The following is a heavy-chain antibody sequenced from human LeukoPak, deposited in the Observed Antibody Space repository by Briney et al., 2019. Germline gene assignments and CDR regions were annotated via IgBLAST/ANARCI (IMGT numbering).Heavy chain of an antibody. CDR3: ASSTKGGYDSGWFDP. J-gene: IGHJ5*02. V-gene: IGHV4-38-2*02. Sequence: SETLSLTCTVSGHSINTDYYWAWVRRPPGKGLEWIGSIYHSGSTYYGPALKSRVTISVDTSKNQFSLKLSSVTAADTAVYYCASSTKGGYDSGWFDPWGQGTLVTVSS. CDR1: GHSINTDYY. CDR2: IYHSGST. D-gene: IGHD5-12*01.